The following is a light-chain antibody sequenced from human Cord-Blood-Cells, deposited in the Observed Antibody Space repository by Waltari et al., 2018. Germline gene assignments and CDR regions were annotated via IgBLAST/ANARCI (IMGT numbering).Light chain of an antibody. CDR3: QQYNSYNT. CDR2: DAS. V-gene: IGKV1-5*01. CDR1: QSISSR. Sequence: DIQMTQSPSTLSASVGDRVTITCRASQSISSRLAWYQQKPGKAPKLLIYDASSLESGVPSRFSGSGSGTEFTLTISSLQPDDFATYYCQQYNSYNTFGQGTKLEIK. J-gene: IGKJ2*01.